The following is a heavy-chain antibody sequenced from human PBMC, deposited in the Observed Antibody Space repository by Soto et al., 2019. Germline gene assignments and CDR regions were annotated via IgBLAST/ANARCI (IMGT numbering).Heavy chain of an antibody. D-gene: IGHD6-19*01. V-gene: IGHV1-69*13. CDR3: ATLRDSSGWSHYFDY. Sequence: ASVKVSCKASGGTFSSYAISWVRQAPGQGLEWMGGIIPIFGTANYAQKFQGRVTITADESTSTAYMELSSLRSEDTAVYYCATLRDSSGWSHYFDYWGQGTLVTVSS. CDR1: GGTFSSYA. CDR2: IIPIFGTA. J-gene: IGHJ4*02.